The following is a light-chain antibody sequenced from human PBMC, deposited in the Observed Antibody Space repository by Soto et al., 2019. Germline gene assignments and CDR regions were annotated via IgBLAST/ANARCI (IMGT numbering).Light chain of an antibody. CDR3: ETWDSNTRV. J-gene: IGLJ2*01. V-gene: IGLV4-60*03. CDR2: LEGSGSY. CDR1: SGHSSYI. Sequence: QSVLTQSSSASASLGSSVNLTCTLSSGHSSYIIAWHQQQPGKAPRYLMKLEGSGSYNKGSGVPDRFSGSSSGADRYLTISNRQSEDDADYYCETWDSNTRVFGGGTKVTVL.